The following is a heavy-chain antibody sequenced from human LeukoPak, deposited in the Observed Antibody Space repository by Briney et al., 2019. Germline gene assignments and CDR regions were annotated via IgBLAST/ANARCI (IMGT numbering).Heavy chain of an antibody. J-gene: IGHJ4*02. D-gene: IGHD2-2*01. CDR1: GFTFSSYA. CDR3: ARVSCSSTSCYFDY. V-gene: IGHV3-30*04. Sequence: SGESLRLSCAASGFTFSSYAMHWVRQAPGKGLEWVAVISYDGSNKYYADSVKGRFTISRDNSKNTLYLQMNSLRAEDTAVYYCARVSCSSTSCYFDYWGQGTLVTVSS. CDR2: ISYDGSNK.